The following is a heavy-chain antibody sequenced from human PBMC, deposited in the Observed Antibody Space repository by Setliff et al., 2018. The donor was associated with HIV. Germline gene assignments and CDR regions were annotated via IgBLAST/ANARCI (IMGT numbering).Heavy chain of an antibody. D-gene: IGHD6-19*01. V-gene: IGHV4-39*01. Sequence: PSETLSLTCTVSGGSISSYYWGWIRQPPGKGLEWIGSIYYRGSTYYNPSLKSRVTISVDTSKNQFSLKLNSVTAADTAVYYCARGWGHDGFDFWGQGTMVTVSS. CDR2: IYYRGST. CDR1: GGSISSYY. CDR3: ARGWGHDGFDF. J-gene: IGHJ3*01.